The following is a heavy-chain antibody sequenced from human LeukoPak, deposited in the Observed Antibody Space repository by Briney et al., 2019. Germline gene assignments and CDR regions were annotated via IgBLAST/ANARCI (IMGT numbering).Heavy chain of an antibody. CDR1: GFAFSSYA. D-gene: IGHD3-22*01. CDR3: AKGSGDSSGYYYAYYYYYMDV. J-gene: IGHJ6*03. Sequence: GGSLRLSSAASGFAFSSYAMSWVRQAPGKGLEWVSAISGSGGSTYYADSVKGRFTISRDNSKNTLYLQMNSLRAEDTAVYYCAKGSGDSSGYYYAYYYYYMDVWGKGTTVTVSS. V-gene: IGHV3-23*01. CDR2: ISGSGGST.